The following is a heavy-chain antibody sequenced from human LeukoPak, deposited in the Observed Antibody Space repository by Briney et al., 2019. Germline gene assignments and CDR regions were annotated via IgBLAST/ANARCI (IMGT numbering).Heavy chain of an antibody. CDR3: ARDQGRAYDSSGGFDY. J-gene: IGHJ4*02. D-gene: IGHD3-22*01. CDR1: GFTFSSYG. V-gene: IGHV3-33*01. Sequence: GGSPRLSCAASGFTFSSYGMHWVRQAPGKGLEWVAVIWYDGSNKYYADSVKGRFTISRDNSKNTLYLQMNSLRAEDTAVYYCARDQGRAYDSSGGFDYWGQGTLVTVSS. CDR2: IWYDGSNK.